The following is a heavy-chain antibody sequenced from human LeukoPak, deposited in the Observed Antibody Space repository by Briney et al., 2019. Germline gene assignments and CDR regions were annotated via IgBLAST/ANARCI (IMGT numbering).Heavy chain of an antibody. CDR3: AREGRMSMGIEY. Sequence: SETLSLTCDVYGGSLSGYYWSWIRQSPEKGLQWIGEIGHSGTTNFNPSLKSRVSMSVDTSKNQFSLRLTSVTAADTAVYFCAREGRMSMGIEYWGQGTLVTVSS. CDR1: GGSLSGYY. V-gene: IGHV4-34*01. CDR2: IGHSGTT. J-gene: IGHJ4*02. D-gene: IGHD4/OR15-4a*01.